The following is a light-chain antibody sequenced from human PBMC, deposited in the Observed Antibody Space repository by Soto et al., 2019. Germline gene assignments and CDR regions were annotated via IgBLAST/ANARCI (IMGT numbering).Light chain of an antibody. Sequence: DIQMTQSPSTLSASVGDRVTITCRASQNINTWLAWYQQKPGKAPKLLIPKASSLESGVPSRFSGSGSGTEFTLTISSLQPDDLATYYCQQYNNYFWAFGQGTKVDNK. J-gene: IGKJ1*01. CDR1: QNINTW. V-gene: IGKV1-5*03. CDR3: QQYNNYFWA. CDR2: KAS.